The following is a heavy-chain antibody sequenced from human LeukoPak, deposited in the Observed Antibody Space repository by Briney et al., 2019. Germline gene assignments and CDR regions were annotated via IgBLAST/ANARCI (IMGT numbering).Heavy chain of an antibody. Sequence: GRSLRLSCAASGFTFSSYAMHWVRQAPGKGLEWVAVISYDGSNKYYADSVKGRFTISRDNSKNTLYLQMNSLRAEDTAVYYCARGIVVVPAAEYYYYYGMDVWGQGTTVTVSS. CDR1: GFTFSSYA. CDR3: ARGIVVVPAAEYYYYYGMDV. V-gene: IGHV3-30*04. J-gene: IGHJ6*02. D-gene: IGHD2-2*01. CDR2: ISYDGSNK.